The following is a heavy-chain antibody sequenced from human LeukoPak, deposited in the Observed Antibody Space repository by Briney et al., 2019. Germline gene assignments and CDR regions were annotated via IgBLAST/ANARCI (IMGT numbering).Heavy chain of an antibody. D-gene: IGHD5-18*01. CDR2: ISSSTSTI. CDR3: ARTPRYTYGPGDFDY. J-gene: IGHJ4*02. Sequence: PGGSLRLSCAASAFTFSTYSMNWVRQAPGKGLEWVSYISSSTSTIYYADSVRGRFTISRDNAKNSLYLLMNSLRAEDTAVYYCARTPRYTYGPGDFDYWGQGTLVTVSS. V-gene: IGHV3-48*04. CDR1: AFTFSTYS.